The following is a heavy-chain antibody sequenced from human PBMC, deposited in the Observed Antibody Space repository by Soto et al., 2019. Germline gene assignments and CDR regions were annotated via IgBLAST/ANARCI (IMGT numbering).Heavy chain of an antibody. Sequence: GGSLRLSCAASGFTFSSYWMSWVRQAPGKGLEWVANIKQDGSEKYYVDSVKGRFTISRDNAKNSLYLQMNSLRAEDTAVYYCARDKSRGSGSYWYYYYYMDVWGKGTTVTVSS. CDR2: IKQDGSEK. J-gene: IGHJ6*03. CDR3: ARDKSRGSGSYWYYYYYMDV. CDR1: GFTFSSYW. D-gene: IGHD3-10*01. V-gene: IGHV3-7*01.